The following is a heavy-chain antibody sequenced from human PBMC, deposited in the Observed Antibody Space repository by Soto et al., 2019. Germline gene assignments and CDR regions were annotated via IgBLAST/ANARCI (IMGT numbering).Heavy chain of an antibody. D-gene: IGHD3-3*01. J-gene: IGHJ5*02. Sequence: GGSLRLSCSGSGFTFSRYSLMWFRQAPGKGLEYVSTINSIGDNTWYAGSVKGRFTTSRDNSMNTVYLQMSSLRSEDTSVYYCVTFYHFWSGLTEVLGPAPWGQGTLVTVSS. CDR2: INSIGDNT. CDR1: GFTFSRYS. CDR3: VTFYHFWSGLTEVLGPAP. V-gene: IGHV3-64D*08.